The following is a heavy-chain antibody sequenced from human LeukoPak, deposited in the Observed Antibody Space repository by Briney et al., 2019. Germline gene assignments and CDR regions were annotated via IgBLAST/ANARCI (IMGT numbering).Heavy chain of an antibody. V-gene: IGHV3-7*01. CDR3: ARDADIAVAGTTLFDY. D-gene: IGHD6-19*01. J-gene: IGHJ4*02. CDR2: IKMDGGEE. Sequence: GGSLRLSCATSGFMFSNYWMSWVRQTPGKGLEWVANIKMDGGEEYYMDSVKGRFTISRDNSKNTLYLQMNSLRAEDTAVYYCARDADIAVAGTTLFDYWGQGTLVTVSS. CDR1: GFMFSNYW.